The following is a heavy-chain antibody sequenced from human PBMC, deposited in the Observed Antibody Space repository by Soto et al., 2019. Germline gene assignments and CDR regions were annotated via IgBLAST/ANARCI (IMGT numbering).Heavy chain of an antibody. V-gene: IGHV3-23*01. J-gene: IGHJ4*02. D-gene: IGHD6-6*01. Sequence: GGALRLSCAASGFTFSSYAMSWGRQAPGKGLEWVSAISGSGGSTYYADSVKGRFTISRDNSKNTLYLQMNSLRAEDTAVYYCAKDREYSRSSGSRSFGYWGQGPLVTVYS. CDR1: GFTFSSYA. CDR2: ISGSGGST. CDR3: AKDREYSRSSGSRSFGY.